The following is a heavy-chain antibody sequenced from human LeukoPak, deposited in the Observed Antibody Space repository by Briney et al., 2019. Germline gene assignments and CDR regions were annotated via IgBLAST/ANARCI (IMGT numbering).Heavy chain of an antibody. V-gene: IGHV1-18*01. CDR3: ARDQGSGSSWYSYYFEY. Sequence: ASVKVSCKASGYTFTSYGISWVRQAPGQGLEWMGWISAYNGNTNYAQKLQGRVTMTTDTSTSTAYIELRSLRSDDTAVYYCARDQGSGSSWYSYYFEYSGQGTLVTVSP. CDR2: ISAYNGNT. CDR1: GYTFTSYG. D-gene: IGHD6-13*01. J-gene: IGHJ4*02.